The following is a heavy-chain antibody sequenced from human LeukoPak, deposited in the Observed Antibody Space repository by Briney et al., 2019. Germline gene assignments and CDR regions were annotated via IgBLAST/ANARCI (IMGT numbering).Heavy chain of an antibody. CDR3: ARDLFYDISGA. V-gene: IGHV3-74*01. Sequence: GGSLRLSCAASGFTFSSYWMHWVRQAPGKGLVWVSRINKDGSSTSYADSVKGRFTISRDNAKNTLYLQMNSLRAEDTAVYYCARDLFYDISGAWGQGTLVTVSS. D-gene: IGHD3-9*01. CDR1: GFTFSSYW. J-gene: IGHJ5*02. CDR2: INKDGSST.